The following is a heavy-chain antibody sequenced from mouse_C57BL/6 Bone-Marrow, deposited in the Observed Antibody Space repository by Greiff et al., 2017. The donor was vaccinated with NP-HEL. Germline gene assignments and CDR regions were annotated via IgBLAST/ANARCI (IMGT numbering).Heavy chain of an antibody. CDR2: ISSGGSYT. J-gene: IGHJ4*01. D-gene: IGHD1-1*01. CDR3: ARPTVVPYYYAMDY. V-gene: IGHV5-6*01. CDR1: GFTFSSYG. Sequence: EVKLMESGGDLVKPGGSLKLSCAASGFTFSSYGMSWVRQTPDKRLEWVATISSGGSYTYYPDSVKGRFTISRDNAKNTLYLQMSSLKSEDTAMYYCARPTVVPYYYAMDYWGQGTSVTVSS.